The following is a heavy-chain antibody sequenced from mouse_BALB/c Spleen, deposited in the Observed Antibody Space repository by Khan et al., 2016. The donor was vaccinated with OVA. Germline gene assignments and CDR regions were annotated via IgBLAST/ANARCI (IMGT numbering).Heavy chain of an antibody. D-gene: IGHD1-1*02. CDR3: ARQYGHYTMDY. CDR2: ISSGGSYP. V-gene: IGHV5-6*01. CDR1: GFTFSSFG. Sequence: VPLVASGGALVKPGGSLKLSCAAAGFTFSSFGMSWVRQTPDKRLVWVATISSGGSYPYYPESVKGRFTISRDNAKNTLYLQMSSLRSEETDRYDCARQYGHYTMDYWGQGTSVTVSA. J-gene: IGHJ4*01.